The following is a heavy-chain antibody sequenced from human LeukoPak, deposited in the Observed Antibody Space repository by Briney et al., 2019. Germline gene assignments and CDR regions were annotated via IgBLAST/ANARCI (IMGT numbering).Heavy chain of an antibody. CDR1: GGTFSSYA. Sequence: GASVTVSYKASGGTFSSYAISWVRQAPGQGLEWMGRIIPIFGIANYAQKFQGRVTITADKSTSTAYMELSSLRSEDTAVCYCAREWGSLLRQYSSSWPLGYWGQGTLVTVSS. D-gene: IGHD6-13*01. CDR3: AREWGSLLRQYSSSWPLGY. CDR2: IIPIFGIA. J-gene: IGHJ4*02. V-gene: IGHV1-69*04.